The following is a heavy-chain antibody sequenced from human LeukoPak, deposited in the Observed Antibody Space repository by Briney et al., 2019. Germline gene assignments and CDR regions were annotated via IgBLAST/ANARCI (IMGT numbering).Heavy chain of an antibody. CDR3: ARDRTLYDFWSGYEIDY. D-gene: IGHD3-3*01. Sequence: SCKASGGTFSSYAMHWVRQAPGKGLEWVAVISYDGSNKYYADSVKGRFTISRDNSKNTLYLQMDSLRAEDTAVYYCARDRTLYDFWSGYEIDYWGQGTLVTVSS. V-gene: IGHV3-30-3*01. CDR2: ISYDGSNK. J-gene: IGHJ4*02. CDR1: GGTFSSYA.